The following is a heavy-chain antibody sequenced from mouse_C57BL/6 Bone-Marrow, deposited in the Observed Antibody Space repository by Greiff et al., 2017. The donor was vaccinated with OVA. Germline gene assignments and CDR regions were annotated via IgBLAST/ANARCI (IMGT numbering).Heavy chain of an antibody. D-gene: IGHD1-2*01. J-gene: IGHJ1*03. CDR1: GFTFSSYT. Sequence: VQLKESGGGLVKPGGSLKLSCAASGFTFSSYTMSWVRQTPEKRLEWVATISGGGGNTYYPDSVKGRFTISRDNAKNTLYLQMSSLRSEDTALYYCARHGDGLWYFDVWGTGTTVTVSS. CDR2: ISGGGGNT. V-gene: IGHV5-9*01. CDR3: ARHGDGLWYFDV.